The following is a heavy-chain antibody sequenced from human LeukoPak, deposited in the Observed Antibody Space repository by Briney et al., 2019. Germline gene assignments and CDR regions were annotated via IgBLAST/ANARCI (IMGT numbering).Heavy chain of an antibody. J-gene: IGHJ4*02. Sequence: ASVKVSCKASGYTFTGYYMHWVRQAPGQGLEWMGIINPSGASTIYAQKFQGRVTMTRDMSTSTVYMELSSLRSEDTAMYYCVRERDTNFDYWGQGTLVTVSS. CDR2: INPSGAST. CDR3: VRERDTNFDY. V-gene: IGHV1-46*01. CDR1: GYTFTGYY.